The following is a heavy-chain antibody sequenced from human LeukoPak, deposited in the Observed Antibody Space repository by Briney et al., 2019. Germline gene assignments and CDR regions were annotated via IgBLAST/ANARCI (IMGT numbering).Heavy chain of an antibody. CDR1: GYTFTTYW. J-gene: IGHJ4*02. Sequence: GESLKISCKGSGYTFTTYWIGWVRQMPGKGLDWMGIIYPDDSDITYSPSFQGQVTISADKSISTAYLQWSSLKASDTAMYYCARSNFPYTYYYDSSGYSHFDYWDQGTLVTVSS. CDR3: ARSNFPYTYYYDSSGYSHFDY. V-gene: IGHV5-51*01. CDR2: IYPDDSDI. D-gene: IGHD3-22*01.